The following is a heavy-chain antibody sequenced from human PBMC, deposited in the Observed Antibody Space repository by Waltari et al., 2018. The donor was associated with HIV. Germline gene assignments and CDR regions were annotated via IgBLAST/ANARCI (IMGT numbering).Heavy chain of an antibody. D-gene: IGHD2-8*01. CDR3: ARDLVRAQPHGNFDP. Sequence: QVQLVQSGAEVKKPGASVKVSCKASGYTFTGYYMHWVRQAPGQGLEWMGWINPNSGGTNYAQKFQGRVTMTRDTSISTAYMELSRLRSDDTAVYYCARDLVRAQPHGNFDPWGQGTLVTVSS. V-gene: IGHV1-2*02. CDR2: INPNSGGT. J-gene: IGHJ5*02. CDR1: GYTFTGYY.